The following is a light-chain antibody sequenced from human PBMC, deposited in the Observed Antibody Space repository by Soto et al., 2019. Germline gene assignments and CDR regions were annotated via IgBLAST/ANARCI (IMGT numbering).Light chain of an antibody. CDR2: SNT. CDR3: AAWDESLNCVV. CDR1: SSNIGSHT. V-gene: IGLV1-44*01. Sequence: QSVLTQPPSASGTPGQTIAISCSGGSSNIGSHTVNWYQQLPGTAPRLLIYSNTQRPSGVPDRFSGPKSGTSASLAISGLQSEYEGDYYCAAWDESLNCVVFGGGTKLTVL. J-gene: IGLJ3*02.